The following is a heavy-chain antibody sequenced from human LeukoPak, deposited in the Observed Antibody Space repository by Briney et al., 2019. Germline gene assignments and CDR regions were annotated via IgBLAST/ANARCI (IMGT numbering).Heavy chain of an antibody. V-gene: IGHV1-18*01. J-gene: IGHJ6*02. D-gene: IGHD2-2*01. Sequence: ASVKVSCKASGYTFTSYGISWVRQAPGQGLEWMGWISAYNGNTNYAQKLQGRVTMTTDTSTSTAYMELRSLRSDDTAVYYCARVGYCSSTSCYYYYYYGMDVWGQGTTVIVSS. CDR2: ISAYNGNT. CDR1: GYTFTSYG. CDR3: ARVGYCSSTSCYYYYYYGMDV.